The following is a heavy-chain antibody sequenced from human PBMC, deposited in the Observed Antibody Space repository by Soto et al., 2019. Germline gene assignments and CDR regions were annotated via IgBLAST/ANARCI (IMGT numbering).Heavy chain of an antibody. Sequence: SVKVSCKASGGTFSSYAISWVRQAPGQGLEWMGGIIPIFGTANYAQKFQGRVTITADESTSTAYMELSSLRSEDTAVYYCARGFDSSGYYWKKGAFAICGQGTTV. CDR2: IIPIFGTA. CDR1: GGTFSSYA. V-gene: IGHV1-69*13. CDR3: ARGFDSSGYYWKKGAFAI. D-gene: IGHD3-22*01. J-gene: IGHJ3*02.